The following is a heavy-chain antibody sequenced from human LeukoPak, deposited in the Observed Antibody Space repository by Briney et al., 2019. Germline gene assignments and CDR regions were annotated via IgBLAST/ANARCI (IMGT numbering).Heavy chain of an antibody. CDR1: GGTFSCYA. CDR2: IIPILGIA. J-gene: IGHJ4*02. D-gene: IGHD4-17*01. Sequence: ASVKVSCKASGGTFSCYAISWVRQAPGQGLEWMGRIIPILGIANYAQKFQGRVTITADKSTSTAYMELSSLRSEDTAVYYCARDIDYGDYPTYWGQGTLVTVSS. CDR3: ARDIDYGDYPTY. V-gene: IGHV1-69*04.